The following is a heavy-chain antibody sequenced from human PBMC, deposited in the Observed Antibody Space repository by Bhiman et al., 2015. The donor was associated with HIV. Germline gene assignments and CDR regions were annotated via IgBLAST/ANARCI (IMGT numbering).Heavy chain of an antibody. CDR3: TKCSASYSLAYGMDV. Sequence: VQLVESGGGVVQPGRSLRLSCAASGFIFDDYAMHWVRQAPGKGLEWVSLISWDGGTTHYAGSVRGRFTISRDNSKNSLYLQMNSLRAEDTALYYCTKCSASYSLAYGMDVWGQGTTVTVSS. J-gene: IGHJ6*02. V-gene: IGHV3-43D*03. D-gene: IGHD3-10*02. CDR1: GFIFDDYA. CDR2: ISWDGGTT.